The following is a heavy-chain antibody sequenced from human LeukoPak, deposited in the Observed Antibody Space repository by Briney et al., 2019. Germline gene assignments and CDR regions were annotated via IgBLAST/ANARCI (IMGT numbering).Heavy chain of an antibody. CDR2: ISWNSGSI. Sequence: SLRLSCAASGFTFDDYAMHWVRQAPGKGLEWVSGISWNSGSIGYADSVKGRFTISRDNAKNSLYLQMNSLRAEDTAVYYCAREREWLVRAIFDYWGQGTLVTVSS. CDR1: GFTFDDYA. CDR3: AREREWLVRAIFDY. J-gene: IGHJ4*02. V-gene: IGHV3-9*01. D-gene: IGHD6-19*01.